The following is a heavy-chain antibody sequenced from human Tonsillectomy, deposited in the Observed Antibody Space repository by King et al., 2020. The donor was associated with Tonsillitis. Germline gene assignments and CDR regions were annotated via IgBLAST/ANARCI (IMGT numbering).Heavy chain of an antibody. J-gene: IGHJ6*03. CDR1: GGTFSSYA. CDR3: APGDFWDYYYSSMDV. D-gene: IGHD3-3*01. CDR2: IIPILGIA. V-gene: IGHV1-69*04. Sequence: VQLVQSGAEVKKPGSSVKVSCKASGGTFSSYAFSWVRQAPGQGLEWMGRIIPILGIADYAQKFQGRVTITADKSTSTAYMELSSLRSKDTSVYYCAPGDFWDYYYSSMDVWGKGTTVTVSS.